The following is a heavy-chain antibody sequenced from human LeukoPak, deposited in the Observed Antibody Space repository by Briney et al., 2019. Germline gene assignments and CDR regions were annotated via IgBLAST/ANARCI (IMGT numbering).Heavy chain of an antibody. J-gene: IGHJ4*02. CDR2: INPNSGGT. Sequence: ASVKVSCKPSGYTFTGYYMHWVRQAPGQGLEWMGWINPNSGGTNYAQKFQGRVTMTRDTSISTAYMELSRLRSDDTAVYYCARFPTGRDRSRQFDYWGQGTLVTVSS. D-gene: IGHD1-14*01. CDR1: GYTFTGYY. CDR3: ARFPTGRDRSRQFDY. V-gene: IGHV1-2*02.